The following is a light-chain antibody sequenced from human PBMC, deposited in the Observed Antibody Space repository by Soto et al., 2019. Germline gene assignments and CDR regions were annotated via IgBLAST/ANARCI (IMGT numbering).Light chain of an antibody. J-gene: IGKJ1*01. CDR2: GAS. CDR1: QSVSSN. CDR3: QQYNIFWT. V-gene: IGKV3-15*01. Sequence: EIVMTQSPATLSVSPGERATLSCRASQSVSSNLAWYQQKPGQAPRLLIYGASTRATGIPARFSGSVCGTAVTLTISSLQSEDFAVYYCQQYNIFWTFGQGTKVEIK.